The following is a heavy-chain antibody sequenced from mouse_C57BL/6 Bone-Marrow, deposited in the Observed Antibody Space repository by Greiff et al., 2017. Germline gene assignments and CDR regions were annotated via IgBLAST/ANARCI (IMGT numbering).Heavy chain of an antibody. CDR1: GYTFTSYW. Sequence: QVQLQQPGAELVRPGTSVKLSCKASGYTFTSYWMHWVKQRPGQGLEWIGVIDPSDSYTNYNQKFKGKATLTVETSSSTAYMQLSSLTSEDSAVYYCARFYDYGPWFAYWGQGTLVTVSA. D-gene: IGHD2-4*01. V-gene: IGHV1-59*01. CDR2: IDPSDSYT. J-gene: IGHJ3*01. CDR3: ARFYDYGPWFAY.